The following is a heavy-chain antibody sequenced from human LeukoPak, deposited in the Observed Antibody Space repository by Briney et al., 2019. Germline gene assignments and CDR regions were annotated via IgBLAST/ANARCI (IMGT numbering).Heavy chain of an antibody. J-gene: IGHJ4*02. CDR2: ISGSGGST. CDR3: AKDRGSSGYYPQPSDY. V-gene: IGHV3-23*01. CDR1: GFTFSSYA. D-gene: IGHD3-22*01. Sequence: GGSLRLSCAASGFTFSSYAMSWVRQAPGKGLEWVSAISGSGGSTYYADSVKGRFTISRDNSKNTLYLQMNSLRAEDTAVYYCAKDRGSSGYYPQPSDYWGQGTLVTVSS.